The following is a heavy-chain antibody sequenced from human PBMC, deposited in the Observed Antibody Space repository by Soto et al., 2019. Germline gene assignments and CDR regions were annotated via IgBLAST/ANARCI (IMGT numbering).Heavy chain of an antibody. CDR2: ISISGGTT. V-gene: IGHV3-23*01. Sequence: GGSLRLSCAASGFTFSSYAMTWVRQAPGKGLEWVSSISISGGTTFYTDSVKGRFTISRDDSRNTLSLQMNSLRAEDTAVYYCAKVDYWGQGTLVTVSS. J-gene: IGHJ4*02. CDR1: GFTFSSYA. CDR3: AKVDY.